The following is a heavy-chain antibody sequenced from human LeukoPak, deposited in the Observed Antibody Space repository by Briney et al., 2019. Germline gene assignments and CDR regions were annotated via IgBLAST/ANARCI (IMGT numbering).Heavy chain of an antibody. CDR2: IWYDGSNK. CDR3: ARDEGVMTTVSWGFGY. D-gene: IGHD4-17*01. V-gene: IGHV3-33*01. J-gene: IGHJ4*02. CDR1: GFTFSNYG. Sequence: GGSLRLSCAASGFTFSNYGMHWVRQAPGKGLEWVAAIWYDGSNKDYADSVKGRFTISRDNSKNTLYLQMNSLRAEDTAVYYCARDEGVMTTVSWGFGYWGQGTLVTVSP.